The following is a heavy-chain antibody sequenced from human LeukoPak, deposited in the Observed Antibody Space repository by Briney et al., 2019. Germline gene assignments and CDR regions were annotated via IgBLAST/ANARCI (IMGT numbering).Heavy chain of an antibody. CDR2: IFPLFDKT. V-gene: IGHV1-69*06. D-gene: IGHD4-11*01. J-gene: IGHJ4*02. CDR1: GDTFTRHT. Sequence: GASVKVSCKVSGDTFTRHTLSWVRQAPGQGLQWMGGIFPLFDKTNYAQSFQGKVTITADKATSTAYMELTSLTSEDTAIYYCARDSSNFNPLHYWGQGTLLIVSS. CDR3: ARDSSNFNPLHY.